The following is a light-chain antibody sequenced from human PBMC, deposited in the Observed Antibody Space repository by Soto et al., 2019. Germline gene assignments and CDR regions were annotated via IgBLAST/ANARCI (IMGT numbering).Light chain of an antibody. CDR1: QTISRH. V-gene: IGKV1-39*01. J-gene: IGKJ4*01. Sequence: DIQMTQSPSSLSASVGDRVTITCRASQTISRHLNWYQQKPGKDPKLLIYGASDLQSGVPSRISGSGSGTDFTLTISSLQPEDFATYYCQQGYSAPLTFGGGTKVEFK. CDR3: QQGYSAPLT. CDR2: GAS.